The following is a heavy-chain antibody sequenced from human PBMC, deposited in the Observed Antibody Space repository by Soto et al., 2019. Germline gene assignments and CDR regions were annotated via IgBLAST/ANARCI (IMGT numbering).Heavy chain of an antibody. CDR1: GYSFSSSW. V-gene: IGHV5-10-1*01. J-gene: IGHJ6*02. Sequence: GESLKISCKGSGYSFSSSWISWVRQMPGKGLEWMGNIDPSDSYTNYSPSFQDHVTFSADKSISTAYLQWSSLKASDTAMYYCARQRVGYNYGRRTDYYDMDVWGQATTVTVSS. D-gene: IGHD5-18*01. CDR3: ARQRVGYNYGRRTDYYDMDV. CDR2: IDPSDSYT.